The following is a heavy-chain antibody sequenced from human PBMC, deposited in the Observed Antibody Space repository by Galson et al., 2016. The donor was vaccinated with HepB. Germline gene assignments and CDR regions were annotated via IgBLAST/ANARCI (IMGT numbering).Heavy chain of an antibody. CDR3: ARFDCSIGSLYSPAL. Sequence: TLSLTCSVSGGSISRSSDCWGWTRQPPGKALEWLGLIYWDDDKRYTPSLRNRLTITTDNSKNRVFLTMTNMDVVDTATYYCARFDCSIGSLYSPALWGQGTLVTVSS. CDR1: GGSISRSSDC. V-gene: IGHV2-5*02. J-gene: IGHJ4*02. D-gene: IGHD3-9*01. CDR2: IYWDDDK.